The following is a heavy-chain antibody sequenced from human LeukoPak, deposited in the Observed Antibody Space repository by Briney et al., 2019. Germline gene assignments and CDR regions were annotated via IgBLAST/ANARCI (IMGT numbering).Heavy chain of an antibody. CDR3: ARGLFGSSYYDSSVGNWLDP. V-gene: IGHV3-48*04. CDR2: ITDSSGTK. Sequence: GGSLRLSCAASGFTFSTYSMNWVRQAPGKGLEWVSFITDSSGTKYYAGPVQGRFTISRDNAKNLLYLQMSSLRVEDTAVYYCARGLFGSSYYDSSVGNWLDPWGQGTLVTVSS. D-gene: IGHD3-22*01. J-gene: IGHJ5*02. CDR1: GFTFSTYS.